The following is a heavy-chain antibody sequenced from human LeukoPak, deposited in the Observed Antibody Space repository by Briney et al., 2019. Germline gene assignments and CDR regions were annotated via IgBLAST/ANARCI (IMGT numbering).Heavy chain of an antibody. CDR2: MNPNSGNT. Sequence: ASVKVSCKVSGYTFTSYDINWVRQATGRGLEWMGWMNPNSGNTGYAQKFQGRVTITRNTSISTAYMELSSLRSEDTAVYYCARKDCSGGSCYSNCFDPWGQGTLVTVSS. D-gene: IGHD2-15*01. J-gene: IGHJ5*02. CDR1: GYTFTSYD. CDR3: ARKDCSGGSCYSNCFDP. V-gene: IGHV1-8*03.